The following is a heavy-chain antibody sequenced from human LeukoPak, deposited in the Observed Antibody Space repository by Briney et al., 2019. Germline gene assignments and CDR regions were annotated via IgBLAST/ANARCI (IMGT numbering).Heavy chain of an antibody. CDR3: ARGIDY. J-gene: IGHJ4*02. Sequence: GGSLRLSCAASGFTFSSYAMHWVRQAPGKGLEWVALISYFGNNKYYADSVKGRFTISRDTSKNMVFLQMNSLRVEDTAVYYCARGIDYWGRGTLVTVSS. CDR1: GFTFSSYA. CDR2: ISYFGNNK. V-gene: IGHV3-30*07.